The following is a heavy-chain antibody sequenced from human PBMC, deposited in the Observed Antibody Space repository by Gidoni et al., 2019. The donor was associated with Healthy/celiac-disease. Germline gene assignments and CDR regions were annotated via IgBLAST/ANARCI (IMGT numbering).Heavy chain of an antibody. CDR1: GFPFSSYA. CDR2: ISYDGSNK. Sequence: VQLVEAGGGVVEPRRSLRLPCAAPGFPFSSYAMHWVRQAPGKGLEWVAVISYDGSNKYYADSVKGRFTISRDNSKNTLYLQMNSLRAEDTAVYYCARGTDRDDAFDIWGQGTMVTVSS. D-gene: IGHD2-2*01. CDR3: ARGTDRDDAFDI. V-gene: IGHV3-30*04. J-gene: IGHJ3*02.